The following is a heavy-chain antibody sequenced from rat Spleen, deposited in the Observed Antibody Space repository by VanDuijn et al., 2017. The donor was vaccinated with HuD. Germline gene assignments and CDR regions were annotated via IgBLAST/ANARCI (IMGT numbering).Heavy chain of an antibody. J-gene: IGHJ2*01. CDR3: TRGGYFRH. D-gene: IGHD2-5*01. V-gene: IGHV5S13*01. CDR2: ISIGGGNT. CDR1: GFAFRNYG. Sequence: EVQLVESGGGLVEPGRSLKLSCAASGFAFRNYGMAWVRQTLTKGLEWVEFISIGGGNTYFRDSVKGRFTSSSGTVQNTLYLQMNSPTSDDTATYYCTRGGYFRHWGQGVMVTVSS.